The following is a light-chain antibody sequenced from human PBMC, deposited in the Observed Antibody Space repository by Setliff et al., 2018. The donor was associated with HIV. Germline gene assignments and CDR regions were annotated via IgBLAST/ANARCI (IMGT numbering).Light chain of an antibody. V-gene: IGLV1-44*01. Sequence: QSVLTQPPSASGTPGQKVTISCSGGSSNIETNTVNWYQQVPGTAPKLLMYSNSPRPSGVPDRFSGSKSGTSASLAISGLQSEDEADYYCAAWDDSLNGYVFGTGTKSPS. CDR1: SSNIETNT. CDR3: AAWDDSLNGYV. J-gene: IGLJ1*01. CDR2: SNS.